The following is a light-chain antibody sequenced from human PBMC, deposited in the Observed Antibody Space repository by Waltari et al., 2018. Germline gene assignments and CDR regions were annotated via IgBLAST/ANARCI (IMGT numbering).Light chain of an antibody. V-gene: IGLV2-11*01. CDR2: DVS. CDR1: SSDVGGYKY. CDR3: CSYAGSSYV. Sequence: QSALTQPRSVSGSPGQSVTISCTGTSSDVGGYKYVSWYQQHPGKAPKRMIYDVSQRPSGVPDRFTGSKSGNTASLTISGLQAEDEADYYCCSYAGSSYVFGTGTKVTVL. J-gene: IGLJ1*01.